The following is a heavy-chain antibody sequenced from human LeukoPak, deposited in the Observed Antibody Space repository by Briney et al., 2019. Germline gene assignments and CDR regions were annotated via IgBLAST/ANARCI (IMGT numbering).Heavy chain of an antibody. CDR1: GGTFSSYA. CDR3: ARDRGYSYGFYYMDV. J-gene: IGHJ6*03. Sequence: SVKVSCKASGGTFSSYAISWERQAPGQGLEWMGGIIPIFGTANYAQKFQGRVTITADESTSTAYMELSSLRSEDTAVYYCARDRGYSYGFYYMDVWGKGTTVTISS. D-gene: IGHD5-18*01. V-gene: IGHV1-69*13. CDR2: IIPIFGTA.